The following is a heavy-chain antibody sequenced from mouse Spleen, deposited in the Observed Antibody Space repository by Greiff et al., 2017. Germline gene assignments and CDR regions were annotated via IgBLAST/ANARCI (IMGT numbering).Heavy chain of an antibody. CDR2: ISSGGGNT. V-gene: IGHV5-9*04. Sequence: EVKLVESGGGLVKLGGSLKLSCAASGFTFSSYAMSWVRQTPEKRLEWVATISSGGGNTYYPDSVKGRFTISRDNAKNTLYLQMSSLKSEDTAMYYCARQTGTSWYFDVWGAGTTVTVSS. CDR3: ARQTGTSWYFDV. D-gene: IGHD4-1*01. CDR1: GFTFSSYA. J-gene: IGHJ1*01.